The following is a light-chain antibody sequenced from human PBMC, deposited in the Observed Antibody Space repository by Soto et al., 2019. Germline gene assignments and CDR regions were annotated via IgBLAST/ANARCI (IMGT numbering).Light chain of an antibody. Sequence: EIVLTQSPATLSVSPGERATLSCRASQSVGSLLAWYQQKPGQAPRLLIYRASSRATGISGSFSGIGSGTEFTLTITSLQSEDFAVYYCQQYNEWPITFGQGTRLEIK. CDR1: QSVGSL. CDR3: QQYNEWPIT. J-gene: IGKJ5*01. CDR2: RAS. V-gene: IGKV3-15*01.